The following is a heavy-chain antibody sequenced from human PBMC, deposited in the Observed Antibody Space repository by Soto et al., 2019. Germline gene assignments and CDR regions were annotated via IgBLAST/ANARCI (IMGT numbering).Heavy chain of an antibody. D-gene: IGHD1-7*01. CDR3: ARGITGTIAD. V-gene: IGHV4-34*01. Sequence: KSSESLSLTCAVYGGSFCGYYWSWIRQPPGKGLEWIGEINHSGSTNYNPSLKSRVTISVDTSKNQFSLKLSSVTAADTAVYYCARGITGTIADWGQGTLVTVSS. J-gene: IGHJ4*02. CDR1: GGSFCGYY. CDR2: INHSGST.